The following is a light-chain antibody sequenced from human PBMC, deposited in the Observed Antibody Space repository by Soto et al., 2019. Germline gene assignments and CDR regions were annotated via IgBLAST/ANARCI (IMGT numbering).Light chain of an antibody. CDR3: QQYNNWPPDRT. CDR2: GAS. CDR1: QSVGSN. Sequence: EIVMTQSPATLSVSPGERATLSCRASQSVGSNLAWYQLQPGQAPRLLIYGASTRATGIPARFSGSGSGTDFTLTISSLQSEDFAIYFCQQYNNWPPDRTFGQGTKLEIK. J-gene: IGKJ1*01. V-gene: IGKV3-15*01.